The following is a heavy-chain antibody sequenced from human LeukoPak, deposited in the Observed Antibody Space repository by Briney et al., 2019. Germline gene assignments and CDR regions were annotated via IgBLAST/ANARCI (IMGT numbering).Heavy chain of an antibody. V-gene: IGHV3-73*01. J-gene: IGHJ4*02. D-gene: IGHD6-13*01. CDR1: GFTFSGSA. Sequence: GRSLRLSCAASGFTFSGSAMHWVRQASGKGLEWVGRIRSKANSYATAYAASVKGRFTISRDDSKNTAYLQMNSLKTEDTAVYYCTRHGSSSWYPLDYWGQGTLVTVSS. CDR3: TRHGSSSWYPLDY. CDR2: IRSKANSYAT.